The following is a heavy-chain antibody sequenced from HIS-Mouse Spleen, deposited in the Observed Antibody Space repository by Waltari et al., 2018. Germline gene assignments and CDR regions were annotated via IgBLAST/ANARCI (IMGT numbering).Heavy chain of an antibody. J-gene: IGHJ4*02. Sequence: QVQLVQSGAEVKKPGASVKVSCKASGYTFTGYYMHWVRQAPGQGLEWMGWVNPNRGGTNDAQKFQGRVTMTRDTSISTAYMELSRLRSDDTAVYYCARDGGYSSSSNFDYWGQGTLVTVSS. CDR1: GYTFTGYY. CDR3: ARDGGYSSSSNFDY. D-gene: IGHD6-6*01. CDR2: VNPNRGGT. V-gene: IGHV1-2*02.